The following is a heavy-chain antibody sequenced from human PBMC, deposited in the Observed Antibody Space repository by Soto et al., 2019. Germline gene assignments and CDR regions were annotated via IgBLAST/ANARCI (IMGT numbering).Heavy chain of an antibody. Sequence: GGSLRLSCAASGFTFRNYNMNWVRQAPGKGLEWVSHISSSNSATYYADSVKDRFTISRDNAKNSLYLQMNSLRAEDTAVYYCHTHRDYWGQGTLVTVSS. CDR3: HTHRDY. CDR1: GFTFRNYN. CDR2: ISSSNSAT. J-gene: IGHJ4*02. V-gene: IGHV3-48*01.